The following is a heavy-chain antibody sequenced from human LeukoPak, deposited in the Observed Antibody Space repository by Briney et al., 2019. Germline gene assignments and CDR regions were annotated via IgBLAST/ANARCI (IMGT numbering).Heavy chain of an antibody. CDR1: GGSFSGYY. D-gene: IGHD3-3*01. V-gene: IGHV4-34*01. CDR2: INHSGST. Sequence: PSETLSLTCAVYGGSFSGYYWSWIRQPPGKGLEWIGEINHSGSTNYNPSLKSRVTISVDTSKNQFSLKLSSVTAADTAVYYCARGRGFWSGYYSPPSLYYFDYWGQGTLVTVSS. J-gene: IGHJ4*02. CDR3: ARGRGFWSGYYSPPSLYYFDY.